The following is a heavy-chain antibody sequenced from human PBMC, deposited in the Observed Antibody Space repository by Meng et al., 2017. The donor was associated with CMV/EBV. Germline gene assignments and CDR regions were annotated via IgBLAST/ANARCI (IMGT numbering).Heavy chain of an antibody. J-gene: IGHJ5*02. CDR1: GFSLSTRGVG. CDR2: IYWNDDK. CDR3: AHSPLRFSSWGGTFDP. V-gene: IGHV2-5*01. Sequence: SGPTLVKPTQTLTLTCTFSGFSLSTRGVGVGCIRQPTGTALEWLALIYWNDDKRYSPSLKSRLTITKNTTKNQVVLTKTNMDPVDTATYYCAHSPLRFSSWGGTFDPWGQGTLVTVSS. D-gene: IGHD3-3*01.